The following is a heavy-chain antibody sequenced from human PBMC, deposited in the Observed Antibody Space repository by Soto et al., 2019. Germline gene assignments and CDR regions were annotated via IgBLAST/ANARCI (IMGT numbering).Heavy chain of an antibody. Sequence: GGSLRLSCAASGFTFSDHYMDWVRQAPGKGLEWVGRSRDRTKSYTTEYAASVKGRFTISRDDSKNSLFLQMDSLKIEDTAVYYCARVGTEKARDFEYWGQGTVVTVSS. CDR2: SRDRTKSYTT. D-gene: IGHD1-7*01. CDR1: GFTFSDHY. V-gene: IGHV3-72*01. J-gene: IGHJ4*02. CDR3: ARVGTEKARDFEY.